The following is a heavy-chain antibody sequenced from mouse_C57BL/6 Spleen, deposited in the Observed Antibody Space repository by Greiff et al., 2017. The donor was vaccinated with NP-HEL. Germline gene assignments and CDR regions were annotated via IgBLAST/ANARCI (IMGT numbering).Heavy chain of an antibody. V-gene: IGHV1-55*01. Sequence: QVQLQQPGAELVKPGASVKMSCKASGYTFTSYWITWVKQRPGQGLEWIGDIYPGSGSTNYNEKFKSKATLTVDTSSSTAYMQLSSLTSEDSAVYYWARELRRDYYAMDYWGQGTSVTVSS. CDR3: ARELRRDYYAMDY. CDR1: GYTFTSYW. CDR2: IYPGSGST. J-gene: IGHJ4*01. D-gene: IGHD2-12*01.